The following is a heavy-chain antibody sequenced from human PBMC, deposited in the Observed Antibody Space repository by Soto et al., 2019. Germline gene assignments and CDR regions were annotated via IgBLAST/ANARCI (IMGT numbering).Heavy chain of an antibody. CDR2: IIPILGIA. Sequence: GASVKVSCKASGGTFSSYTISWVRQAPGQGLEWMGRIIPILGIANYAQKFQGRVTITADTSTSTAYMELRSLRSDDTAVYYCARVQSDHPYYDFWSGYGLNWFDPWGQGTLVTVSS. J-gene: IGHJ5*02. CDR3: ARVQSDHPYYDFWSGYGLNWFDP. CDR1: GGTFSSYT. D-gene: IGHD3-3*01. V-gene: IGHV1-69*02.